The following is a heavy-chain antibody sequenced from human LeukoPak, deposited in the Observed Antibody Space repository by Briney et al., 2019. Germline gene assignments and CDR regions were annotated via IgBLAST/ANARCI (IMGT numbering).Heavy chain of an antibody. CDR3: ARDGNPWNLDV. Sequence: SETLSLTCTVSGGSISSYYWTWIRQPPGKALEWIGYIYYSGRTSYNPSLKSRVTTSVDTSKNQFSLKLSSVTATDTAVYYCARDGNPWNLDVWGRGTLVTVSS. V-gene: IGHV4-59*01. CDR2: IYYSGRT. J-gene: IGHJ2*01. CDR1: GGSISSYY. D-gene: IGHD1-14*01.